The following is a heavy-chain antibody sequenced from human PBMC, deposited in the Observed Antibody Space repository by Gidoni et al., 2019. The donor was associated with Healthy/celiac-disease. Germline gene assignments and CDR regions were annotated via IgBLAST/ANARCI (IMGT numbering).Heavy chain of an antibody. D-gene: IGHD1-26*01. Sequence: QLQLQESGPGLVKPSETLSLTCTVPGGSISSSSYYWGWIRLPPGKGLEWIGSIYYSGSTYYHPSLKRRVTISVDTFKIKFSRELSSVTAADTAVYFWARRVVLGYDYWGQGTLVTVSS. CDR2: IYYSGST. J-gene: IGHJ4*02. V-gene: IGHV4-39*01. CDR1: GGSISSSSYY. CDR3: ARRVVLGYDY.